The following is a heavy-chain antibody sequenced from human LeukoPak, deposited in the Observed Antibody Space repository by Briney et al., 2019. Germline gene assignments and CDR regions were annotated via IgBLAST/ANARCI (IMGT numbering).Heavy chain of an antibody. CDR1: GFTFSSYA. J-gene: IGHJ4*02. CDR3: ATSGWYQGIDY. Sequence: GGSLRLSCAASGFTFSSYAMSWVRQAPGKGLEWVSTISGSGGYTYYADSVKGRFTISRDNSKNTLYLQMNSLRAEDTAVYYCATSGWYQGIDYWGQGTLVTVSS. D-gene: IGHD6-19*01. CDR2: ISGSGGYT. V-gene: IGHV3-23*01.